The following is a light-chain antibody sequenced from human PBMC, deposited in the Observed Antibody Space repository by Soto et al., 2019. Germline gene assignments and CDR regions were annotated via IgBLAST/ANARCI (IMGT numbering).Light chain of an antibody. J-gene: IGLJ2*01. CDR3: CSYAGSVV. V-gene: IGLV2-11*01. CDR2: DVN. Sequence: QAVVTQPRSVSGSPGQSVTISCTGTSSDVGGYNFVSWYQQHPGKAPKLMIYDVNKRPSGVPDRFSGSKSGNTASLTISGLQAEDEADYYCCSYAGSVVFGGGTKVTVL. CDR1: SSDVGGYNF.